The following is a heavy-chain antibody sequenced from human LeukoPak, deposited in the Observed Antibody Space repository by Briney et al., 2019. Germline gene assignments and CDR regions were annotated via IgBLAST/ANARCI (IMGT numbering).Heavy chain of an antibody. Sequence: ASVKVSCKVSGYTLTELSMHWVRQAPGKGLEWMGGFDPEDGETIYAQKFQGRVTMTEDTSTDTAYMELSSLRSEDTAVYYCAISMVRGVPSQSLKDAFDIWGQGTMVTVSS. V-gene: IGHV1-24*01. CDR3: AISMVRGVPSQSLKDAFDI. CDR2: FDPEDGET. CDR1: GYTLTELS. D-gene: IGHD3-10*01. J-gene: IGHJ3*02.